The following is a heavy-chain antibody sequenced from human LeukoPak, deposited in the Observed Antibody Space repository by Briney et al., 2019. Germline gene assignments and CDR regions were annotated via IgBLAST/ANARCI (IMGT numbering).Heavy chain of an antibody. Sequence: GGSLRLSCAASGFTFSSYAMHWVRRAPGKGLEYVSAISSNGGSTYYANSVKGRFTISRDNSKNTLYLQMGSLRAEDMAVYYCARATGGHYDYWGQGTLVTVSS. V-gene: IGHV3-64*01. CDR3: ARATGGHYDY. CDR2: ISSNGGST. J-gene: IGHJ4*02. CDR1: GFTFSSYA. D-gene: IGHD1-1*01.